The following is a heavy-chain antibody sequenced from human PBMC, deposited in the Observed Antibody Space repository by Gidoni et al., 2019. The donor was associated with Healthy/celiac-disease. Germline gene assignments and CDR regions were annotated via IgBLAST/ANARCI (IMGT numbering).Heavy chain of an antibody. CDR1: AYTFTSYA. D-gene: IGHD6-13*01. CDR2: SNTNTGNQ. CDR3: ASSWGCGPGDY. Sequence: QVQLVQSGSELKKPGASVKVSFKASAYTFTSYAMNWVRQAPGQGLEWMGWSNTNTGNQTYAQGVTGRFVFSLDTSVSTEYLKISSLKAEDTAVYYCASSWGCGPGDYWGQGTLVTVSA. V-gene: IGHV7-4-1*02. J-gene: IGHJ4*02.